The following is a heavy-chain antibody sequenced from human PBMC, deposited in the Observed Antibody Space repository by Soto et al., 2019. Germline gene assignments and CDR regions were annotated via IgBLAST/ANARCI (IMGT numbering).Heavy chain of an antibody. CDR3: GTDSVSDWRPGVGY. J-gene: IGHJ4*02. CDR2: IIPILGIP. V-gene: IGHV1-69*04. D-gene: IGHD6-19*01. Sequence: QVLLVQSGAEVKKPGSSVKVSCKASGVSFSDSTISWVRQAPGQGLEWMGKIIPILGIPNFAQKFQGRVTITADNSTRTAYMELSSLRSEDTAVYYCGTDSVSDWRPGVGYWGQGTLVTVSS. CDR1: GVSFSDST.